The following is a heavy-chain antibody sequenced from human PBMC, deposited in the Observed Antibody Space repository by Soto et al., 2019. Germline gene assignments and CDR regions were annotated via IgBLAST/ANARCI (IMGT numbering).Heavy chain of an antibody. Sequence: PSETLSLTCTVSGGSISSYYWSWIRQPPGKGLEWIGYIYYSGRTNYNPSLKSRVTISVDTSKNQFSLKLSSVTTADTAVYYCARGYCSSTSCYIWDNWFDPWGQGTLVTVSS. V-gene: IGHV4-59*01. CDR2: IYYSGRT. CDR3: ARGYCSSTSCYIWDNWFDP. CDR1: GGSISSYY. J-gene: IGHJ5*02. D-gene: IGHD2-2*02.